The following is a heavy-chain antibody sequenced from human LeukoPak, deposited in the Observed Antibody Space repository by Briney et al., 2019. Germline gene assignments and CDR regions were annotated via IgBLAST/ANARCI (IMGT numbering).Heavy chain of an antibody. CDR3: ARPPDYSDYGAAFTY. Sequence: SETLSLTCAVSGYSISSGYFWGWIRQPPGKGLEWIRSIYHSGTTYYNPSLKSRVTISVDTSKNQFSLRLSSVTAADTAVYYCARPPDYSDYGAAFTYWGQGTLVTVSS. CDR2: IYHSGTT. V-gene: IGHV4-38-2*01. J-gene: IGHJ4*02. CDR1: GYSISSGYF. D-gene: IGHD4-11*01.